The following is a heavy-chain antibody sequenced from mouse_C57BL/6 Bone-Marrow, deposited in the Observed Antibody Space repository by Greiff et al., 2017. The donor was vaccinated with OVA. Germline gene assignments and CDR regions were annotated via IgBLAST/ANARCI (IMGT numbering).Heavy chain of an antibody. V-gene: IGHV1-69*01. J-gene: IGHJ1*03. D-gene: IGHD1-1*01. CDR1: GYTFTSYW. CDR2: IDPSDSYT. Sequence: VQLVESGAELVMPGASVKLSCKASGYTFTSYWMHWVKQRPGQGLEWIGEIDPSDSYTNYNQKVKGKSTLTVDKSSSTAYMQLSSLTSEDSAVYYCAREDGSSHWYFDVWGTGTTVTVSS. CDR3: AREDGSSHWYFDV.